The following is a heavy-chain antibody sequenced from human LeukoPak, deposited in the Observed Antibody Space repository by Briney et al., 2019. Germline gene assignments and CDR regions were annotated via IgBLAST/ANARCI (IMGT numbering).Heavy chain of an antibody. CDR2: IKQDGSEK. V-gene: IGHV3-7*01. J-gene: IGHJ4*02. CDR1: GGSINSYY. Sequence: ETLSLTCTVSGGSINSYYWSWVRQAPGKGLEWVANIKQDGSEKYYVDSVKGRFTISRDNAKNSLYLQMNSLRAEDTAVYYCAILRRTYFDYWGQGTLVTVSS. CDR3: AILRRTYFDY. D-gene: IGHD4-17*01.